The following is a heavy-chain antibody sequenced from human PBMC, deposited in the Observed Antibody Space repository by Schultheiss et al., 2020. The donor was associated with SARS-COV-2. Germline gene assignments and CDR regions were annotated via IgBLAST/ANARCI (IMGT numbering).Heavy chain of an antibody. V-gene: IGHV4-59*01. J-gene: IGHJ3*02. Sequence: SETLSLTCTVSGGSISSYYWSWIRQPPGKGLEWIGYIYYSGSTNYNPPLKSRVTISVDTSKNQFSLKLSSVTPADTAVYYCAREGNFGVVNDDAFDIWGQGTMVTVSS. CDR3: AREGNFGVVNDDAFDI. CDR2: IYYSGST. CDR1: GGSISSYY. D-gene: IGHD3-3*01.